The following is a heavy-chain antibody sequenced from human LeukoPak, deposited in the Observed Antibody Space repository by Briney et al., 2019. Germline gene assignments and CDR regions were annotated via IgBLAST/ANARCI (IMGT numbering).Heavy chain of an antibody. D-gene: IGHD7-27*01. CDR1: GFTFSSDW. V-gene: IGHV3-74*01. CDR3: AKAAVTGADY. Sequence: GGSLRLSCAASGFTFSSDWMHWVRQAPGKGLVRVSRINTDGSGSGTSYADSVKGRFTISRDNAKNTLYLQMNSLRAADTALYYCAKAAVTGADYWGQGTLVTVSS. CDR2: INTDGSGSGT. J-gene: IGHJ4*02.